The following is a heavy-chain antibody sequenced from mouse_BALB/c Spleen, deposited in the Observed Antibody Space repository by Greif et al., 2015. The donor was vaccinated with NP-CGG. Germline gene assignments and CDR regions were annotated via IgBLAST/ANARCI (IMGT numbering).Heavy chain of an antibody. CDR1: GFTFSDYG. D-gene: IGHD1-1*01. Sequence: EVHLVESGGGLVQPGGSRKLSCAASGFTFSDYGMAWVRQAPGKGPEWVAFISNLAYSIYYADTVTGRFTISRENAKNTLALEMSSLRSEDPAMSYGARDYYGSSSWAFDVWGAGTTVTAPS. J-gene: IGHJ1*01. CDR2: ISNLAYSI. V-gene: IGHV5-15*02. CDR3: ARDYYGSSSWAFDV.